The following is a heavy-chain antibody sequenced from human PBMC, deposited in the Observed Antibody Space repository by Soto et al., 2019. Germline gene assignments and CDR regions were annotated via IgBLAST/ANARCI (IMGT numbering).Heavy chain of an antibody. V-gene: IGHV4-61*01. CDR2: IYYSGST. Sequence: SETLSLTCTVSGGSVSSGSYYWSWIRQPPGKGLEWIGYIYYSGSTNYNPSLKSRVTTSVDTSKNQFSLKLSSVTAADTAVYYCARGRGTVTTVTTHLDYWGQGTLVTVSS. D-gene: IGHD4-17*01. J-gene: IGHJ4*02. CDR1: GGSVSSGSYY. CDR3: ARGRGTVTTVTTHLDY.